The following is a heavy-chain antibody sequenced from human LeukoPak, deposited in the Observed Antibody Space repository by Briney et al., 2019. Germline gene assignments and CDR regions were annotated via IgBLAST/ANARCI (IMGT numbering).Heavy chain of an antibody. J-gene: IGHJ4*02. Sequence: RASVKVSCKASGYIFNRFGFSWVRQAPGQGLEWMGWISAYNGKTKYAQTFQGRVTMTTDTSTSTAYMELRGLTSDDTAVYYCARDPLSKSIAANVILSPDYWGQGTLVTVSS. V-gene: IGHV1-18*01. CDR2: ISAYNGKT. D-gene: IGHD6-25*01. CDR1: GYIFNRFG. CDR3: ARDPLSKSIAANVILSPDY.